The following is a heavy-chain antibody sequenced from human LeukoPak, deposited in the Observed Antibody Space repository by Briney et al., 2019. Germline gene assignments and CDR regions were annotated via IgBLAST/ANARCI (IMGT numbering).Heavy chain of an antibody. D-gene: IGHD6-19*01. CDR2: IYYSGST. CDR1: GGSVSSGSYY. V-gene: IGHV4-61*01. Sequence: SETLSLTCTVSGGSVSSGSYYWSWIRQPPGKGLEWIGYIYYSGSTDYNPSLKSRVTISVDTSKNQFSLKLSSVTAADTAVYYCARGISSGWSRAVGYWGQGTLVTVSS. CDR3: ARGISSGWSRAVGY. J-gene: IGHJ4*02.